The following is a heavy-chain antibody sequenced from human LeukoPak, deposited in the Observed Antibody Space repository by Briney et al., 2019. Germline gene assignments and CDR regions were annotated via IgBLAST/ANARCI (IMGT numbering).Heavy chain of an antibody. J-gene: IGHJ5*02. CDR1: GFSFSTYA. D-gene: IGHD3-22*01. V-gene: IGHV3-64*01. CDR2: ISSNGRDT. Sequence: GGSLRLSCAASGFSFSTYAMHWVRQAPGKRLEHVSAISSNGRDTYYANSVRGRFIISRDNSMNTLYLQMGSLRAEDMAVYFCARDYYDNSGPVWFDPWGQGTLVTVSS. CDR3: ARDYYDNSGPVWFDP.